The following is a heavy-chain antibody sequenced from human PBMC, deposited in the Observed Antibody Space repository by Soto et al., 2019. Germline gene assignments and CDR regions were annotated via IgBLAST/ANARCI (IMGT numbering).Heavy chain of an antibody. J-gene: IGHJ5*02. Sequence: ASVKVSCKASGYTFTSYGISWVRQAPGQGLEWMGWISAYNGNTNYAQKLQGRVTMTTDTSTSTAYMELRSLRSDDTAVYYCARDSDYDFWSGYYERIWFDPWGQGTLVTVSS. V-gene: IGHV1-18*04. CDR2: ISAYNGNT. CDR3: ARDSDYDFWSGYYERIWFDP. CDR1: GYTFTSYG. D-gene: IGHD3-3*01.